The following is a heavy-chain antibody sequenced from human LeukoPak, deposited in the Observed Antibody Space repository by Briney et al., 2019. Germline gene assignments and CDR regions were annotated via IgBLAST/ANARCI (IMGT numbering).Heavy chain of an antibody. D-gene: IGHD3-22*01. V-gene: IGHV4-34*01. CDR2: IYYSGST. Sequence: SETLSLTCTVYGGSFSGYCWSWIRQPPGKGLEWIGSIYYSGSTYYNPSLKSRVTISVDTSKNQFSLKLSSVTAADTAVYYCAGDSSGYYPPAGYFQHWGQGTLVTVSS. CDR3: AGDSSGYYPPAGYFQH. J-gene: IGHJ1*01. CDR1: GGSFSGYC.